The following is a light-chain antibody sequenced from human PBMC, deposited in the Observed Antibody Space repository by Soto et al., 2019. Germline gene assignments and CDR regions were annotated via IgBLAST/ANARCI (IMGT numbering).Light chain of an antibody. CDR2: DVS. V-gene: IGLV2-14*03. CDR1: SSDVGGYNY. CDR3: SSYTNSSTLYYV. J-gene: IGLJ1*01. Sequence: QSVLTQPASVSGSPGQSITISCTGTSSDVGGYNYVSWYQQHPGKAPQLMIYDVSNRPSGVSNRFSGSKSGNTASLTISGLQAEDEADYYCSSYTNSSTLYYVFGTGTKLTVL.